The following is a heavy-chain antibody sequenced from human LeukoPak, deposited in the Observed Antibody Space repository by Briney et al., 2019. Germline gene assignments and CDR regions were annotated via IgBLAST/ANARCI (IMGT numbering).Heavy chain of an antibody. J-gene: IGHJ6*02. CDR2: TNHSGST. CDR3: ARDKRSRPGKQGYYYYGMDV. Sequence: SETLSLTCAVYGGSFSGYYWSWIRQPPGKGLEWIGETNHSGSTNYNPSLKSRVTMSVDTSKNQFSLKLSSVTAADTAVYYCARDKRSRPGKQGYYYYGMDVWGQGTTVTVSS. CDR1: GGSFSGYY. V-gene: IGHV4-34*01. D-gene: IGHD3-10*01.